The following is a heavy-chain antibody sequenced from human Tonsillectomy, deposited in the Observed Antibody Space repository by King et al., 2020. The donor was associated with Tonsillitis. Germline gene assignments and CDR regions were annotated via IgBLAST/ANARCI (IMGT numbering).Heavy chain of an antibody. CDR3: ASLLTIIPTARRGWFDP. CDR1: EDSFSSNW. J-gene: IGHJ5*02. CDR2: IYPGDSDI. V-gene: IGHV5-51*03. D-gene: IGHD3-3*01. Sequence: QLVQSGAEVKKPGESLKISCKASEDSFSSNWIAWVRQMPGRGLEWMGIIYPGDSDIRYNPSFQGQVTISADKSISTAYLQWNSLKASDTAMYYCASLLTIIPTARRGWFDPWGQGTLVTVSS.